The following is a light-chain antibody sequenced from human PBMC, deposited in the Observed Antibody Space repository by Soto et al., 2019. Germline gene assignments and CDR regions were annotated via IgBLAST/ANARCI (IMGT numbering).Light chain of an antibody. V-gene: IGLV1-47*01. J-gene: IGLJ1*01. Sequence: QSVLTQPPSASGTPGQRVTISCSGSSSNIGSNYVYWYQQLPGTAPKLLIYRNNQRPSGVPDRFSGSKSGTSASLAINGLRSEDEADYYCAAWDDSLSGRVFGTGTKLTVL. CDR1: SSNIGSNY. CDR3: AAWDDSLSGRV. CDR2: RNN.